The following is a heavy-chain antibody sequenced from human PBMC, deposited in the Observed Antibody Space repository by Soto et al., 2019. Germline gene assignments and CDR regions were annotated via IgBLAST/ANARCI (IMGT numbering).Heavy chain of an antibody. Sequence: ASVKVSCKASGYTYTSYGISWVRQAPGQGLEWMGWISSFNGNTNYAQKVQDRVTMTTDTSASTTYMELRSLRSDDTAVYYCARGPRYCGTTTCFSGVTWFDPWGQGTLVTVSS. D-gene: IGHD2-2*01. J-gene: IGHJ5*02. V-gene: IGHV1-18*04. CDR1: GYTYTSYG. CDR2: ISSFNGNT. CDR3: ARGPRYCGTTTCFSGVTWFDP.